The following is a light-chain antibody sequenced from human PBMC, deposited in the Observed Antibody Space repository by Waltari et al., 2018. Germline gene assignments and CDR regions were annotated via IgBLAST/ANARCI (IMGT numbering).Light chain of an antibody. CDR2: KVS. Sequence: VVMTQSPLSLPITPGQPASMTCRSRQSLLHSNGNTYLSWFLQKPGQPPRRLIYKVSNRDSGVPDRFSGSGAGTDFTLKISRVEAEDVGVYYCMQGTHFPYSFGQGTKVEIK. CDR3: MQGTHFPYS. J-gene: IGKJ2*03. CDR1: QSLLHSNGNTY. V-gene: IGKV2-30*02.